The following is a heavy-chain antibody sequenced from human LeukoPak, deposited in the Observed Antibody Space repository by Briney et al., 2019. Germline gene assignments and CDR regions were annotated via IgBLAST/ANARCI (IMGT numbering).Heavy chain of an antibody. CDR1: GFTFSTYS. D-gene: IGHD2-8*01. Sequence: GGSLRLSCAASGFTFSTYSMKWVRQAPGKRLEWVSSISSGSSYIYYADSVKGRFTIFRDNAKNSLYLQMNSLRAEDTAVYYCARGSQGTRLAFDIWGQGTMVTVSS. CDR2: ISSGSSYI. J-gene: IGHJ3*02. CDR3: ARGSQGTRLAFDI. V-gene: IGHV3-21*01.